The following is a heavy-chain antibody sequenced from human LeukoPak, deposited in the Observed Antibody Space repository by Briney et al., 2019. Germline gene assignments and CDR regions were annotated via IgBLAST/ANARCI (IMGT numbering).Heavy chain of an antibody. CDR3: AKDDYDFWSGYDY. CDR2: ISGSGGST. Sequence: GGSLRLSCAASGFTFSSYAMSWVRQAPGKGLEWVSAISGSGGSTYYADSVKGRFTISRDNSKNALYLQMNSLRAEDTAVYYCAKDDYDFWSGYDYWGQGTLVTVSS. D-gene: IGHD3-3*01. J-gene: IGHJ4*02. CDR1: GFTFSSYA. V-gene: IGHV3-23*01.